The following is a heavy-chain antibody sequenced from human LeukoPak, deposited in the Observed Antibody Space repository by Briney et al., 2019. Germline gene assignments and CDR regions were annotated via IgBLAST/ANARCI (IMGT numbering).Heavy chain of an antibody. Sequence: ASETLSLTCTVSGGSISSSSYYWRWIRQPPGKGLEWIGSIYYSGSTYYNPSLKSRVTISVDTSKNQFSLKLSSVTAADTAVYYCASHAMATIIYYYYYMDVWGKGTTVTVSS. CDR2: IYYSGST. J-gene: IGHJ6*03. V-gene: IGHV4-39*01. CDR3: ASHAMATIIYYYYYMDV. CDR1: GGSISSSSYY. D-gene: IGHD5-24*01.